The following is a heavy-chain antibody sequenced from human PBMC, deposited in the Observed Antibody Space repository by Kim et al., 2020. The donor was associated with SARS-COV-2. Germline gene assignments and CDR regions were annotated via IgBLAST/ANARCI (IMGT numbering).Heavy chain of an antibody. CDR2: ISGSGGST. CDR1: GFTFSSYA. D-gene: IGHD6-13*01. Sequence: GGSLRLSCAASGFTFSSYAMSWVRQAPGKGLEWVSAISGSGGSTYYADSVKGRFTISRDDSKNTLYLQMNSLRAEDTAVYYCAKDGASSSWYPPEYFQHWGQGTLVTVSS. J-gene: IGHJ1*01. CDR3: AKDGASSSWYPPEYFQH. V-gene: IGHV3-23*01.